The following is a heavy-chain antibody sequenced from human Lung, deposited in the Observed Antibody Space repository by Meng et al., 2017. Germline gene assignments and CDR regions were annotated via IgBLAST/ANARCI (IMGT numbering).Heavy chain of an antibody. D-gene: IGHD4-11*01. CDR3: ARGPTTMAHDFDY. V-gene: IGHV4-34*01. CDR1: GGSFSDYY. J-gene: IGHJ4*02. CDR2: INHSGST. Sequence: QVQLQQWGAGLLKPAETLSLTGLVSGGSFSDYYWSWIRQPPGKGLEWIGEINHSGSTNYNPSPESRATISVDTSQNNLSLKLSSVTAADSAVYYCARGPTTMAHDFDYWGQGTLVTVSS.